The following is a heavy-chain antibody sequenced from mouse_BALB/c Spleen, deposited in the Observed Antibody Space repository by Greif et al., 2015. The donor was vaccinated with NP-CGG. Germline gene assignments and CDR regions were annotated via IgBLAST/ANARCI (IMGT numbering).Heavy chain of an antibody. D-gene: IGHD4-1*01. CDR1: GFTFSSFG. J-gene: IGHJ4*01. V-gene: IGHV5-17*02. CDR2: ISSGSSNI. Sequence: EVQVVESGGGLVQPGGSRKLSCAASGFTFSSFGMHWVRQAPEKGLEWVAYISSGSSNIYYADTVKGRFTISRDNPKNTLFLQMTGLRSEDTAMYYCARWDGVYAMDYWGQGTSVTVSS. CDR3: ARWDGVYAMDY.